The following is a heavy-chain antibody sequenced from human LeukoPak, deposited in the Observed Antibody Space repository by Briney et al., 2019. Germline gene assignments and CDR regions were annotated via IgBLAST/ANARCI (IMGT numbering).Heavy chain of an antibody. Sequence: GGSLRLSCAASGFTFDDYAMHWVRQAPGKGLEWVSGISWNSGSIGYADSVKGRFTISRDNAKNSLYLQMNSLRAEDTAVYYCARAEWERHFDYWGQGTLVTVSS. J-gene: IGHJ4*02. D-gene: IGHD1-26*01. CDR1: GFTFDDYA. CDR2: ISWNSGSI. CDR3: ARAEWERHFDY. V-gene: IGHV3-9*01.